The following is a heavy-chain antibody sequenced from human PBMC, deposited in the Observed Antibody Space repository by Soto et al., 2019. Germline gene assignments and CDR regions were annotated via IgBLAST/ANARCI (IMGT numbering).Heavy chain of an antibody. CDR3: ARYYDFWTGLAY. V-gene: IGHV4-59*13. J-gene: IGHJ4*02. Sequence: SETLSLTCTVSGGSIGSDYWGWIRQPPGKGLEWIGYVSSSGTSNYNPSLKSRITISLDTSKNQFSLRLSSVTAADTAVYYCARYYDFWTGLAYWGQGILVTVSS. CDR1: GGSIGSDY. CDR2: VSSSGTS. D-gene: IGHD3-3*01.